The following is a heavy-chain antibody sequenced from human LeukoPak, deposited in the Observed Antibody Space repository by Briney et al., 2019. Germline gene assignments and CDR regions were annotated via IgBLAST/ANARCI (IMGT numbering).Heavy chain of an antibody. D-gene: IGHD6-13*01. Sequence: PGGSLRLSCAASGFTFSSYWMSWVRQAPGKGLEWVANIKQDGSEKYYVDSVKGRFTISRDNAENSLYLQMNSLRAEDTAVYYCARCDSRGSRYVDSYFDYWGQGTLVTVSS. CDR2: IKQDGSEK. CDR1: GFTFSSYW. V-gene: IGHV3-7*01. J-gene: IGHJ4*02. CDR3: ARCDSRGSRYVDSYFDY.